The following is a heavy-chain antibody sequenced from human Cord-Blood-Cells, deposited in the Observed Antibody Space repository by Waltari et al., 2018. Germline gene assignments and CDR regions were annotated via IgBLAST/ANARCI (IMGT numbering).Heavy chain of an antibody. V-gene: IGHV1-24*01. J-gene: IGHJ4*02. CDR3: ATRWYDSSGYYFDY. D-gene: IGHD3-22*01. CDR1: GYTLTELS. Sequence: QVQLVQSGAEVKKPGASVKVSCKVSGYTLTELSMHWVRQAPGKGLEWMGGFDPEDGETIDAQKVRGRVTMTEDTSTDTAYMELSSLRSEDTAVYYCATRWYDSSGYYFDYWGQGTLVTVSS. CDR2: FDPEDGET.